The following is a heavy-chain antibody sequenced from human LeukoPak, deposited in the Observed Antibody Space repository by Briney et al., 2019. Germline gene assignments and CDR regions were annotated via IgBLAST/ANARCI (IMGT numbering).Heavy chain of an antibody. D-gene: IGHD3-10*01. CDR3: ARTYGSRSYSDLYYFDF. CDR1: GYSFTDYY. CDR2: INPNSGGT. V-gene: IGHV1-2*02. J-gene: IGHJ4*02. Sequence: ASVTVSCKASGYSFTDYYMHWIRQAPGQGLEWMGWINPNSGGTNYAQKFQGRVTMTRDTSISTAYMEISRLRSDDTAVYYCARTYGSRSYSDLYYFDFWGQGTLVTVSS.